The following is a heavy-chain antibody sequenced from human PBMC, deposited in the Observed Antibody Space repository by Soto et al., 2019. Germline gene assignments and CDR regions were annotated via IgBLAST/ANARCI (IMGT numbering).Heavy chain of an antibody. V-gene: IGHV3-23*01. CDR3: ATVVPAALFYYGVDV. J-gene: IGHJ6*02. CDR2: ISGSGGST. D-gene: IGHD2-2*01. Sequence: PGGSLRLSCAASGFTFSSYAMSWVHQAPGKGLEWVSVISGSGGSTDYADSVKGRFTMYRDNSLNTLYLQMNSLRAEDTAVYYCATVVPAALFYYGVDVWGQGTTVTVSS. CDR1: GFTFSSYA.